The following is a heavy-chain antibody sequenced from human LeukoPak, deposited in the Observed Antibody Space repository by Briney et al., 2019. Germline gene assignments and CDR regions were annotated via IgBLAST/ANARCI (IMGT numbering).Heavy chain of an antibody. CDR3: ARGKYDFWSGFIDAFDI. J-gene: IGHJ3*02. CDR1: GFPFSSYG. D-gene: IGHD3-3*01. Sequence: PGRSLRLSCAASGFPFSSYGMHWVRQAPGKGLEWVAVIWYDGSNKYYADSVKGRFTISRDNSKNTLYLQMNSLRAEDTAVYYCARGKYDFWSGFIDAFDIWGQGTMVTVSS. CDR2: IWYDGSNK. V-gene: IGHV3-33*08.